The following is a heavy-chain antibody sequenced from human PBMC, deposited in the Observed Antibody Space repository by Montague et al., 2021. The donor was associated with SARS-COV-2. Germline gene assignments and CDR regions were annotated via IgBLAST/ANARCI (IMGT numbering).Heavy chain of an antibody. J-gene: IGHJ3*02. CDR3: AREGIAVADAFDI. Sequence: YRRLSCPASGFTFSSYAMHWVRQAPGKGLEWVAVISYDGSNKYYADSVKGRFTISRDNSKNTLYLQMNSLRAEDTAVYYCAREGIAVADAFDIWGQGTMVTVSS. CDR1: GFTFSSYA. D-gene: IGHD6-19*01. CDR2: ISYDGSNK. V-gene: IGHV3-30-3*01.